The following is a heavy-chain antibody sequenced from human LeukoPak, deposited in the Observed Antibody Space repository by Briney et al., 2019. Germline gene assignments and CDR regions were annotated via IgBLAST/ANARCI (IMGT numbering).Heavy chain of an antibody. J-gene: IGHJ4*02. CDR3: ARGGRYYDFWSGTRAPVDY. D-gene: IGHD3-3*01. V-gene: IGHV4-34*01. Sequence: TSETLSLTCTVSGGSISGYYWSWIRQPPGKGLEWIGEINHSGSTNYNPSLKSRVTISVDTSKNQFSLKLSSVTAADTAVYYCARGGRYYDFWSGTRAPVDYWGQGTLVTVSS. CDR2: INHSGST. CDR1: GGSISGYY.